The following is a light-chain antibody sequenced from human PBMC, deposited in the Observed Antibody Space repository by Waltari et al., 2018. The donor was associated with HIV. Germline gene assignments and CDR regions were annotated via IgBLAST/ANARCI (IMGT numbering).Light chain of an antibody. Sequence: EIVMTQSPATLSVSPGERATLSRRASQSVTSNLAWYQHKPGQAPRRLIYGASTRASGVPARFSGSGSGTEFTLTISSLQSGDFAVYYCQQYNYWPPRFTFGPGTKVDFK. V-gene: IGKV3-15*01. CDR2: GAS. CDR1: QSVTSN. CDR3: QQYNYWPPRFT. J-gene: IGKJ3*01.